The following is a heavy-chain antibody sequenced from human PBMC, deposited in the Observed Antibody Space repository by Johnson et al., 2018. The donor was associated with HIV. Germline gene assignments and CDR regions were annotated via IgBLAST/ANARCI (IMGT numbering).Heavy chain of an antibody. J-gene: IGHJ3*02. V-gene: IGHV3-13*01. CDR2: MGTAGDR. D-gene: IGHD3-10*01. Sequence: VQLVESGGGVVQPGGSLTLSCAASGFTFSNSDMHWVRQPTGQGLEWVSGMGTAGDRHYADSVNGRFTVSRDNSKNTLYLQMGSLRAEDMAVYYCARASGEGDAFDIRGKGTVVTVSS. CDR1: GFTFSNSD. CDR3: ARASGEGDAFDI.